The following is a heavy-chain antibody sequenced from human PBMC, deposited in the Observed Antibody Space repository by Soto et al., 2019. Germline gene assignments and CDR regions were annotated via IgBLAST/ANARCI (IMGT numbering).Heavy chain of an antibody. J-gene: IGHJ3*02. CDR2: IQSGGPT. V-gene: IGHV3-66*01. CDR3: ARDSHYGANGGAFDI. Sequence: GGSLRLSCAASGFTVSSKYMSWVRQAPGKGLEWVSLIQSGGPTYYADSVKGRFTISRDNSKNTLYLQMNSLRAEDTAVYHCARDSHYGANGGAFDIWGQGTMVTVSS. CDR1: GFTVSSKY. D-gene: IGHD4-17*01.